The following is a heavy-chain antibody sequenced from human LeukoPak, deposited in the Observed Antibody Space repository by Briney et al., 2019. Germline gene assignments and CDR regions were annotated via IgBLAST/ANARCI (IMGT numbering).Heavy chain of an antibody. CDR3: ARDQEGIVVVPAATHGRNWFDP. J-gene: IGHJ5*02. D-gene: IGHD2-2*01. V-gene: IGHV1-2*02. Sequence: GASVKVSCKASGYTFTGYYMHRVRQAPGQGLEWMGWINPNSGGTNYAQKFQGRVTMTRDTSISTAYMELSRLRSDDTAVYYCARDQEGIVVVPAATHGRNWFDPWGQGTLVTVSS. CDR1: GYTFTGYY. CDR2: INPNSGGT.